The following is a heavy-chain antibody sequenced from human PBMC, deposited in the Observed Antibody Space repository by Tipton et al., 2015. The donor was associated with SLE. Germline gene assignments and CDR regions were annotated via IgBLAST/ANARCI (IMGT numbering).Heavy chain of an antibody. Sequence: TLSLTCTVSGDSVKSRYWIWVRQPAGRGLEWLAYRFHDGNINYNPSLTTRLTMSVDTSRDQFSLTLNSVTAADTGIYYCARGREWNWSPYYMDVWGKGTTVTVSS. V-gene: IGHV4-59*02. D-gene: IGHD1-1*01. CDR3: ARGREWNWSPYYMDV. J-gene: IGHJ6*03. CDR2: RFHDGNI. CDR1: GDSVKSRY.